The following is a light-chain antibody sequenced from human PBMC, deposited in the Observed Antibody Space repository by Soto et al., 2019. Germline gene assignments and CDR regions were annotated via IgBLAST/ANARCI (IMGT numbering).Light chain of an antibody. J-gene: IGKJ1*01. Sequence: DIVMTQSPLSLPVTPGEPASISCRPSQSLLHSNGYNYLDWFPQRQGQSPRRXIYKVSNRESGVPDRFLGSGAGTDCTLKISRVEAEDVGVDYCMQGTHWPPTFGQGTKVDIK. CDR1: QSLLHSNGYNY. V-gene: IGKV2-30*02. CDR3: MQGTHWPPT. CDR2: KVS.